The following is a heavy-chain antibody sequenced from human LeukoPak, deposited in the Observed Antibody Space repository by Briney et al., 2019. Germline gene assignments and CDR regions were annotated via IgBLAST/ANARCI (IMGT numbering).Heavy chain of an antibody. Sequence: SQTLSLTCTVSGGSISSGSYYWSWIRQPTGKGLEWIGRIYTSGSTNYNPSLKSRVTISVDTSKNQFSLKLSSVTAADTAVYYCARGATMGFDYWGQGTLVTVSS. CDR1: GGSISSGSYY. CDR2: IYTSGST. J-gene: IGHJ4*02. D-gene: IGHD5-12*01. V-gene: IGHV4-61*02. CDR3: ARGATMGFDY.